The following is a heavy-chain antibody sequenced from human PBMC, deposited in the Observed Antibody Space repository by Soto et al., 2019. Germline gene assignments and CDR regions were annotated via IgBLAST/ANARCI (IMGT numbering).Heavy chain of an antibody. CDR3: AKDKPRMTCFEY. J-gene: IGHJ4*02. Sequence: PXGSLRLSCASSVFTISSNAMYCVRHSPGKWLEWVSAISDRGATTHYADSVEGRFTISRDTSKNTLYLQLNTLRADDTAVYYCAKDKPRMTCFEYCRQRTLVTVSS. CDR1: VFTISSNA. CDR2: ISDRGATT. V-gene: IGHV3-23*01.